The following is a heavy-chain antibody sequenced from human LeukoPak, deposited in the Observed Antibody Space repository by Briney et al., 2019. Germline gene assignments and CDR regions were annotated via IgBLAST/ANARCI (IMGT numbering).Heavy chain of an antibody. D-gene: IGHD3-10*01. Sequence: GESLEISCKGSGYSFSTYWIAWVRQMPGKGLEWMGIIYPGDSDTRYNPSFQGQVTISADKSIDTAYVQWSSLKASDAAMYYCARTYGSGSFLLDYWGQGTLVTVSS. CDR2: IYPGDSDT. V-gene: IGHV5-51*01. CDR1: GYSFSTYW. J-gene: IGHJ4*02. CDR3: ARTYGSGSFLLDY.